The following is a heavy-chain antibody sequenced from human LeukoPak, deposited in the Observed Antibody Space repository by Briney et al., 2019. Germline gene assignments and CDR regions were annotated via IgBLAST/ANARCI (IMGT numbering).Heavy chain of an antibody. CDR3: ARDPPYSPYYFDY. Sequence: ASVKVSCKASGYTFTGYYMHWVRQAPGQGLEWMGWINPNSGGTNYAQKFQGRVTMTRDTSISTAYMELSRLRSDDTAAYYCARDPPYSPYYFDYWGKGTLVTVSS. CDR1: GYTFTGYY. V-gene: IGHV1-2*02. D-gene: IGHD1-26*01. J-gene: IGHJ4*02. CDR2: INPNSGGT.